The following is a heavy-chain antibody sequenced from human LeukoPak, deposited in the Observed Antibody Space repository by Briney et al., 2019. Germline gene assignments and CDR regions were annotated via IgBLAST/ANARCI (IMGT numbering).Heavy chain of an antibody. J-gene: IGHJ4*02. CDR1: GFTFSSSA. D-gene: IGHD5-18*01. Sequence: PGGSLRLSCAASGFTFSSSAMHWVRQAPGKGLEWVAFIRYDGTNKYYVDSVKGRFTISGDNSRNILYLQMNSLTAEDTAVYYCAKGDTYGLVYWGQGTLVTVSS. CDR2: IRYDGTNK. V-gene: IGHV3-30*02. CDR3: AKGDTYGLVY.